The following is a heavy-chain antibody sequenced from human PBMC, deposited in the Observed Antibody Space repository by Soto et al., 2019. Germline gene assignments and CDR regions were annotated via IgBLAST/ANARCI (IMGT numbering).Heavy chain of an antibody. Sequence: QVQLVESGGGLVKPGGSRRPSCEASGFTFSDYYMTGIRQAPGRGLEWVSFIRTVSSATNYADSVKGRFTISRDKAKNLVYLQMESLRAEDTAVYYCARYSGSYLSAYFYGMDVWGQGATVTVSS. CDR3: ARYSGSYLSAYFYGMDV. CDR2: IRTVSSAT. D-gene: IGHD1-26*01. J-gene: IGHJ6*02. V-gene: IGHV3-11*06. CDR1: GFTFSDYY.